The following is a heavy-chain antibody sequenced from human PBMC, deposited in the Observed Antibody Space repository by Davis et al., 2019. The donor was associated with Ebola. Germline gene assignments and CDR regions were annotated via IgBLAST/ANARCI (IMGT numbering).Heavy chain of an antibody. CDR2: IYHNGAT. D-gene: IGHD4-17*01. J-gene: IGHJ6*04. Sequence: MPSETLSLTCTVSGFSITSDNYWAWIRQPPGKGLEWIATIYHNGATYLNPSLKSRVTISVDTSKNQFSLKLSSVTAADTAVYYCARGLSTVTTFSYYYYGMDVWGKGTTVTVSS. CDR1: GFSITSDNY. CDR3: ARGLSTVTTFSYYYYGMDV. V-gene: IGHV4-38-2*02.